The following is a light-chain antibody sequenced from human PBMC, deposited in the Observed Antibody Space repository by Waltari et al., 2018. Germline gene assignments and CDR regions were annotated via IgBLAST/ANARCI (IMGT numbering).Light chain of an antibody. CDR2: DVT. Sequence: QSALTQPPSASGPPGQSVTIPCTGTRSDAGGFNYVSWYQQHPGKAPKLMIYDVTKRPSGVPARFSGSKSGNTASLTVSGLQAEDEADYYCSSYAGSNNYVFGTGTKVTVL. CDR3: SSYAGSNNYV. CDR1: RSDAGGFNY. V-gene: IGLV2-8*01. J-gene: IGLJ1*01.